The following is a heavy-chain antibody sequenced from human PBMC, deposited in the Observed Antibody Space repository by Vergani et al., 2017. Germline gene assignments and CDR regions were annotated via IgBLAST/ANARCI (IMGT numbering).Heavy chain of an antibody. CDR3: ARDRGSGWPSTLYYYYYYMYV. V-gene: IGHV1-69*04. Sequence: QVQLVQSGAEVKKPGSSVKVSCKASGGTFSSYAISWVRQAPGQGLEWMGRIIPILGIANYAQKFQGRVTITADKSTSTAYMELSSLRSEDTAVYYCARDRGSGWPSTLYYYYYYMYVWGKGTTVTVSS. CDR1: GGTFSSYA. CDR2: IIPILGIA. J-gene: IGHJ6*03. D-gene: IGHD6-19*01.